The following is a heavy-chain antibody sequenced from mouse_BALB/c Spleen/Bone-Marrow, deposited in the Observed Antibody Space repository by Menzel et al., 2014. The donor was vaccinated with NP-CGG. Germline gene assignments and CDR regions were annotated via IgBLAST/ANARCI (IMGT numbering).Heavy chain of an antibody. CDR3: ARDGYRYDGFAY. Sequence: DVKLMESGPGLVKPSQSLSLTCTVTGYSITSDYAWNWIRQFPGNKLEWMGYISYSGSTSYNPSLKSRISITRDTSKNQFFLQLNSVTTEDAATYYCARDGYRYDGFAYWGQGTLVTVSA. V-gene: IGHV3-2*02. CDR1: GYSITSDYA. J-gene: IGHJ3*01. CDR2: ISYSGST. D-gene: IGHD2-14*01.